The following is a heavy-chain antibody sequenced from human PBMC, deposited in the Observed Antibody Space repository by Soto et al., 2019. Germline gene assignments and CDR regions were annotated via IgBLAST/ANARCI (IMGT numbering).Heavy chain of an antibody. D-gene: IGHD2-2*01. Sequence: AAVTASCTDCVGAFSSYDISWVRQAPGQGLEWMGGIIPIFGTANYAQKLQGRVTMTTDTSTSTAYMELRSLRSDDTAVYYCVRDPSRYFDYWGQGTPVTVSS. CDR2: IIPIFGTA. CDR1: VGAFSSYD. CDR3: VRDPSRYFDY. V-gene: IGHV1-69*05. J-gene: IGHJ4*02.